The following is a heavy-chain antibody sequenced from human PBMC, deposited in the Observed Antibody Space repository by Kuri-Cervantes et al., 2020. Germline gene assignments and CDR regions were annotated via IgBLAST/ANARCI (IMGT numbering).Heavy chain of an antibody. CDR3: ARAPGGYYYGMDV. V-gene: IGHV3-21*01. D-gene: IGHD3-10*01. CDR2: ISSSSSYI. Sequence: GGSLRLPCAASGFTFSSYSMNWVRQAPGKGLEWFSSISSSSSYIYYADSVKGRFTISRDNAKNSLYLQMNSLRAEDTAVYYSARAPGGYYYGMDVWGQGTTVTVSS. J-gene: IGHJ6*02. CDR1: GFTFSSYS.